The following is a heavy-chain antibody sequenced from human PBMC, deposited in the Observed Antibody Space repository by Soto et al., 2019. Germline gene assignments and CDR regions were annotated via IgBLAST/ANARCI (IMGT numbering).Heavy chain of an antibody. D-gene: IGHD6-19*01. V-gene: IGHV5-10-1*01. CDR2: IDPSDSYT. CDR1: GYSFTSYW. CDR3: ARHWALRNSSGSSIAIDI. J-gene: IGHJ3*02. Sequence: GESLKISCKGSGYSFTSYWISWVRQMPGKGLEWMERIDPSDSYTDYSPSFQGHVTISADKFISTAYLQWSSLKASDTAMYYCARHWALRNSSGSSIAIDIWCQGTMVTVSS.